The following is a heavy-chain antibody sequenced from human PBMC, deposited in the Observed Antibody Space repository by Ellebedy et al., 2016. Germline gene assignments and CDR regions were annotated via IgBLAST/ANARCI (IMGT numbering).Heavy chain of an antibody. V-gene: IGHV3-49*03. Sequence: GGSLRLSCAASGFTFTNAWMNWFRQAPGKGVEWVGFIRSKPYGGTTEYAASVKGRFTISRDDSKSIAYLQMNSLKTEDTAVYYCTRDRGILWWPQYLFDYWGQGTLVTVSS. CDR1: GFTFTNAW. CDR2: IRSKPYGGTT. D-gene: IGHD2-21*01. CDR3: TRDRGILWWPQYLFDY. J-gene: IGHJ4*02.